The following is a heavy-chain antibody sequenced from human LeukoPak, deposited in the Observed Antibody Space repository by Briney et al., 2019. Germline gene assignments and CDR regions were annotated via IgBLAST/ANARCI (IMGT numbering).Heavy chain of an antibody. CDR3: ARDRGYSYGYDDY. Sequence: SETLSLTCTVSGYSISSGYYWGWIRQPPGKGLEWIGSIYHSGSTYYNPSLKSRVTISVDTSKNQFSLKLSSVTAADTAVYYCARDRGYSYGYDDYWGQGTLVTVSS. CDR2: IYHSGST. J-gene: IGHJ4*02. D-gene: IGHD5-18*01. CDR1: GYSISSGYY. V-gene: IGHV4-38-2*02.